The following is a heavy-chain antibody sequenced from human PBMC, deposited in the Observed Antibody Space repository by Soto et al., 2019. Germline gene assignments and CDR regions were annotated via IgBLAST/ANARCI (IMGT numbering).Heavy chain of an antibody. J-gene: IGHJ1*01. CDR2: INPNSGGT. CDR1: GYTFTGYY. CDR3: AREAFVSSTIQQRRYFQH. Sequence: ASVKVSFKASGYTFTGYYMHWLRQAPGQGLEWMGWINPNSGGTNYAQKFQGWVTMTRDTSISTAYMELSRLRSDDTAVYYCAREAFVSSTIQQRRYFQHWGQGTLVTVSS. D-gene: IGHD6-25*01. V-gene: IGHV1-2*04.